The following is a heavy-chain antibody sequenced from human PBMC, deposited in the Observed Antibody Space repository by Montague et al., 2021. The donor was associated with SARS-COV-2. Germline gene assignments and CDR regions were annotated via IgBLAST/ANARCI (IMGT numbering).Heavy chain of an antibody. V-gene: IGHV4-34*01. J-gene: IGHJ6*03. Sequence: SETRSLTRAVYGGSFSGYYWNWIRQPPGKGLEWIGEINHSGSANYNPSLKRRVTISVDTSKNQFSLKLNSVTAADTAVYYCARRGEGVVPAPILGVEPYYSYFSMDVWGKGATVTVSS. CDR3: ARRGEGVVPAPILGVEPYYSYFSMDV. D-gene: IGHD2-2*02. CDR1: GGSFSGYY. CDR2: INHSGSA.